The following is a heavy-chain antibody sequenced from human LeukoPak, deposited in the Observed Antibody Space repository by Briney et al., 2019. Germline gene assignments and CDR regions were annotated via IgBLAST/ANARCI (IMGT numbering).Heavy chain of an antibody. CDR3: ARDQGYDILTGYSHYYYMDV. J-gene: IGHJ6*03. D-gene: IGHD3-9*01. Sequence: GGSLRLSCAASGFTFSSYEMNWVRQAPGKGLEWVSYISSSGSTIYYADSVKGRFTISRDNAKNSLYLQMNSLGAEDTAVYYCARDQGYDILTGYSHYYYMDVWGKGTTVTISS. CDR2: ISSSGSTI. V-gene: IGHV3-48*03. CDR1: GFTFSSYE.